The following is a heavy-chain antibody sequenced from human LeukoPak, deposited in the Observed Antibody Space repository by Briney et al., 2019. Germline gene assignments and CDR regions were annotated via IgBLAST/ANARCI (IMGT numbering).Heavy chain of an antibody. Sequence: GGSLRLSCAASGFTFSSYAMSWVRQAPGKGLEWVSAISGSGGSTYYADSVKGRFTISRDNSKNTLYLQMNSLRAEDTAVYYCAKFPPFLDTAMARDDYWGQGTLVTVSS. D-gene: IGHD5-18*01. J-gene: IGHJ4*02. CDR3: AKFPPFLDTAMARDDY. CDR1: GFTFSSYA. V-gene: IGHV3-23*01. CDR2: ISGSGGST.